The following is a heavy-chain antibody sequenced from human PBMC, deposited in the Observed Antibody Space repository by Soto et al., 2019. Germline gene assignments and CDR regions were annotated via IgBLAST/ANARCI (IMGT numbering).Heavy chain of an antibody. D-gene: IGHD6-13*01. CDR1: GGSFSSYY. J-gene: IGHJ5*02. CDR3: ARSGRLQQVRRNWFDP. V-gene: IGHV4-34*01. Sequence: ETLSLTCAVYGGSFSSYYWSWIRQPPGKGLEWIGEINHSGSTNYNPSLKSRLTMSVDTSKNQFSLNLSSVTAADTAVYYCARSGRLQQVRRNWFDPWGQGTLVTVSS. CDR2: INHSGST.